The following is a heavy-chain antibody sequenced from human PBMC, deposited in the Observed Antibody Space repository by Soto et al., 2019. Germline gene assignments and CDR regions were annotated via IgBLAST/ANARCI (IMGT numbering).Heavy chain of an antibody. V-gene: IGHV3-33*01. CDR2: IWYDGSNK. Sequence: QVQLVESGGGVVPPGRSLRLSCAASGFTFSSYGMHWVRQAPGKGLEWVAVIWYDGSNKYYADSVKGRFTISRDNSKNTRYLQMPSLSAEETAVYYCARGPNFGVVVPAAIGWFDPWGQGTLVTVSS. J-gene: IGHJ5*02. CDR3: ARGPNFGVVVPAAIGWFDP. CDR1: GFTFSSYG. D-gene: IGHD2-2*01.